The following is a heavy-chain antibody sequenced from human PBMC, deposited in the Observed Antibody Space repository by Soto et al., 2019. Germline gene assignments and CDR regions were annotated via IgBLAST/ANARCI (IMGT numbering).Heavy chain of an antibody. V-gene: IGHV1-8*01. CDR2: MNPNSGNT. Sequence: ASVKVSCKASGYTFTSYDINWVRQATGQGLEWMGWMNPNSGNTGYAQKFQGRVTMTRNTSISTAYMELSSLRSEDTAVYYCARGPGGWGYYYGMDVWDQGTTVTVSS. CDR1: GYTFTSYD. CDR3: ARGPGGWGYYYGMDV. D-gene: IGHD1-26*01. J-gene: IGHJ6*02.